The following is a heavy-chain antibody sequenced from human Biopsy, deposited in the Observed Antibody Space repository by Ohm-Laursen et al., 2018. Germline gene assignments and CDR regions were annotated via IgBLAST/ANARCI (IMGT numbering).Heavy chain of an antibody. CDR1: GGSVSGYY. Sequence: SQILSLTCPVSGGSVSGYYWSWIRQPPGKGLEWIGYIYYNGSTNYNPSLKSQVTISVDTSKNQFLLKLNYVTAADTAVYSCARRSPAPNWTFDYWGQGTQVTVSS. J-gene: IGHJ4*02. D-gene: IGHD3/OR15-3a*01. V-gene: IGHV4-59*08. CDR2: IYYNGST. CDR3: ARRSPAPNWTFDY.